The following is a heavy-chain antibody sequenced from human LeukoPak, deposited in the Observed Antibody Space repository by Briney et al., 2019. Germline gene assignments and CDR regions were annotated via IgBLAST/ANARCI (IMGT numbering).Heavy chain of an antibody. CDR3: ASQMYYYDSSGYYYVSYFDY. CDR1: GGSISSSSYY. CDR2: IYYSGST. D-gene: IGHD3-22*01. Sequence: PSETLSLTCTVSGGSISSSSYYWGWIRQHPGKGLEWIGYIYYSGSTYYNPSLKSRVTISVDTSKNQFSLKLSSVTAADTAVYYCASQMYYYDSSGYYYVSYFDYWGQGTLVTVSS. V-gene: IGHV4-31*03. J-gene: IGHJ4*02.